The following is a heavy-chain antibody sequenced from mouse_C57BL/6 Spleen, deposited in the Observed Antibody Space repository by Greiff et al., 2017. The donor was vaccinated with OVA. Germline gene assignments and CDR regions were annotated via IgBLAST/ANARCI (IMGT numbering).Heavy chain of an antibody. CDR1: GYTFPSYT. CDR2: INPSRGYT. J-gene: IGHJ3*01. V-gene: IGHV1-4*01. D-gene: IGHD2-3*01. CDR3: ALYDGAWFAY. Sequence: QVQLQQSGSDLARPGASVKMSCKASGYTFPSYTMHWVKQRPGQGLEWIGYINPSRGYTKYNHKFKDKATLTADKSSSTAYMQLSSLTSEDSAVYYCALYDGAWFAYWGQGTLVTVSA.